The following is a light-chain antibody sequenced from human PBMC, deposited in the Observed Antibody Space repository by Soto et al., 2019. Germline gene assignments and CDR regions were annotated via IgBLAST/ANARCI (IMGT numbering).Light chain of an antibody. CDR3: CSYAGTYAFYV. V-gene: IGLV2-11*01. CDR2: DVT. J-gene: IGLJ1*01. Sequence: QSALTQPRSVSGSPGQSVTISCTGTSSDVGGYDLVSWYQQHPGKAPKLMIYDVTKRPSGVPDHFSGSRSGNTASLTISGLQAEDDADYYCCSYAGTYAFYVFGTGTKLTVL. CDR1: SSDVGGYDL.